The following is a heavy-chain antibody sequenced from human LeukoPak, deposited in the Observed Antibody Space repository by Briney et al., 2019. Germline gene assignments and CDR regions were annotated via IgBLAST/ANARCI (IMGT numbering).Heavy chain of an antibody. V-gene: IGHV1-8*02. CDR1: GYTFTGYY. D-gene: IGHD3-3*01. J-gene: IGHJ6*02. CDR3: ARRGGVTIFGVVRTHYYYYYGMDV. Sequence: ASVKVSCKASGYTFTGYYMHWVRQAPGQGLEWMGWINPNSGNTGYAQKFQGRVTMTRNTSISTAYMELSSLRSEDTAVYYCARRGGVTIFGVVRTHYYYYYGMDVWGQGTTVTVSS. CDR2: INPNSGNT.